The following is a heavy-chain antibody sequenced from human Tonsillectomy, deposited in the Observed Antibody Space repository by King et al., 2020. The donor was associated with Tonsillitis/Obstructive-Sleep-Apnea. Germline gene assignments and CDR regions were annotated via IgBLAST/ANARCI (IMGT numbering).Heavy chain of an antibody. CDR3: AKDTRSGTGNDFYYMDV. Sequence: VQLVESGGGLVQPGRSLRLSCAASGFTFDDYAMHWVRQAPGKGLEWVSGIDWRSSNIGYADSVKGRFTISRDNAKNSLYLQMNSLRAEDTALYYCAKDTRSGTGNDFYYMDVWGKGTTVTVSS. J-gene: IGHJ6*03. CDR1: GFTFDDYA. V-gene: IGHV3-9*01. CDR2: IDWRSSNI. D-gene: IGHD1-1*01.